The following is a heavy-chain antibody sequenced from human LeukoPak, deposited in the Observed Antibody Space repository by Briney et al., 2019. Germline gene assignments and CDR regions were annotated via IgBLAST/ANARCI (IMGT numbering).Heavy chain of an antibody. Sequence: SETLSLTCTVSGVSVSSYYLGWVRLPATKGLEWIGRIYTSGNTHYNPSLKSRVTISMDTSKNQFSLRLSSVIAADTAVYYCAREFSSGYYFFDYWGPGTVVTVSS. D-gene: IGHD3-22*01. V-gene: IGHV4-4*07. CDR1: GVSVSSYY. CDR2: IYTSGNT. J-gene: IGHJ4*02. CDR3: AREFSSGYYFFDY.